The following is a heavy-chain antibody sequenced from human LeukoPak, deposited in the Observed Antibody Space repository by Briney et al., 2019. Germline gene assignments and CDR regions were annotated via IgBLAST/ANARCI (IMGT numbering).Heavy chain of an antibody. CDR3: ATGRLGTVPAAVVGY. CDR1: GFIFDDYG. D-gene: IGHD2-2*01. Sequence: GGSLRLSCAASGFIFDDYGMTWLRQPPGKGLEWVSGINWNGGSIGYADSVKGRFTISRDNAKNSLYLQMNSLRAEDTALYYCATGRLGTVPAAVVGYWGQGALVTVSS. V-gene: IGHV3-20*04. CDR2: INWNGGSI. J-gene: IGHJ4*02.